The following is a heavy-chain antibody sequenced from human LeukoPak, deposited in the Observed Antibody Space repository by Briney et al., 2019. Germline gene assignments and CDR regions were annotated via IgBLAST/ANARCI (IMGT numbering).Heavy chain of an antibody. V-gene: IGHV4-59*01. CDR2: IYYSGST. CDR3: AGGIAVAGIPS. D-gene: IGHD6-19*01. CDR1: GGSISSYY. Sequence: SETLSLTCTVSGGSISSYYWSSIRQPPGKGLEWIGDIYYSGSTNYNPSLKSRVTISVDTSKNQFSLKLSSVTAADTAVYYCAGGIAVAGIPSWGQGTLVTVSS. J-gene: IGHJ5*02.